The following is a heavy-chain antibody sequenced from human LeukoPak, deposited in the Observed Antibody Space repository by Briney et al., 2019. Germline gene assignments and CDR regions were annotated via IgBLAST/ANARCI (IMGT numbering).Heavy chain of an antibody. CDR2: IIPTLGIA. V-gene: IGHV1-69*02. J-gene: IGHJ3*02. CDR3: ARGSPQQYYDILTGYYIEAFDI. D-gene: IGHD3-9*01. CDR1: GGTFSSYT. Sequence: SVKVSCKASGGTFSSYTISWVRQAPGQGLEWMGRIIPTLGIANYAQKFQGRVTITADKSTSTAYMELSSLRSEDTAVYYCARGSPQQYYDILTGYYIEAFDIWGQGTMVTVSS.